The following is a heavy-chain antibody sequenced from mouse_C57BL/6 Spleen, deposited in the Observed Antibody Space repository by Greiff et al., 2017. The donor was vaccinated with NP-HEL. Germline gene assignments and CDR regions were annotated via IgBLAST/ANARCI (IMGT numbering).Heavy chain of an antibody. V-gene: IGHV1-69*01. J-gene: IGHJ2*01. D-gene: IGHD1-1*01. CDR3: ARRYYYGSSSYYFDY. CDR1: GYTFTSYW. Sequence: QVQLQQPGAELVMPGASVKLSCKASGYTFTSYWMHWVKQRPGQGLEWIGEIDPSDSYTNYNQKFKGKSTLTVDKSSSTAYMQLSSLTSEDSAVYYCARRYYYGSSSYYFDYWGKGTTLTVSS. CDR2: IDPSDSYT.